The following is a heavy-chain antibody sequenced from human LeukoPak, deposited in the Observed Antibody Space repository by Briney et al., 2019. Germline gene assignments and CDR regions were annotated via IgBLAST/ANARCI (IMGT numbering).Heavy chain of an antibody. J-gene: IGHJ4*02. CDR3: AREGGSYRPLDY. CDR1: GGSFSGYY. D-gene: IGHD3-16*02. V-gene: IGHV4-34*01. CDR2: INHSGST. Sequence: SETLSLTCAVYGGSFSGYYWSWIRQPPGKGLEWIGEINHSGSTNYNPSLKSRVTISVDTSANHVSLQMTSVTAADTAVYYCAREGGSYRPLDYSGQGTLVTVSS.